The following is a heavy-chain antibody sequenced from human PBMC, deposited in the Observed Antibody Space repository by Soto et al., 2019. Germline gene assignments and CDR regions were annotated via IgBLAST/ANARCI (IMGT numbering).Heavy chain of an antibody. CDR1: GGSISSYY. CDR2: IYYSGST. J-gene: IGHJ5*02. CDR3: ASQRDWFDP. Sequence: PSETLSLTCTVSGGSISSYYWSWIRQPPGKGLEWIGYIYYSGSTNYNPPLKSRVTISVDTSKNQFSLKLSSVTAADTAVYYCASQRDWFDPWGQGTLVTVSS. V-gene: IGHV4-59*08.